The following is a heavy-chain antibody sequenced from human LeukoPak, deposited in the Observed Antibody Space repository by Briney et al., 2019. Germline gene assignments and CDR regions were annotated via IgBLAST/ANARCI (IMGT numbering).Heavy chain of an antibody. D-gene: IGHD2-2*01. Sequence: RASVKVSCKASGYTFTSYGISWVRQAPGQGLEWMGWIRAYNGNTNYAQKLQGRVTMTTDTSTSTAYMELRSLRSDDTAVYYCARDRCSSTSCYLDYWGQGTLVTVSS. CDR3: ARDRCSSTSCYLDY. V-gene: IGHV1-18*04. CDR2: IRAYNGNT. J-gene: IGHJ4*02. CDR1: GYTFTSYG.